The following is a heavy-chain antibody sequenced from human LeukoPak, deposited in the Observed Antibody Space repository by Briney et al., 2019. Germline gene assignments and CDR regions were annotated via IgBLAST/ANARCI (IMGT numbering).Heavy chain of an antibody. CDR1: GGSISSSSYY. D-gene: IGHD3-3*01. CDR2: IYYSGST. Sequence: NSSETLSLTCTVAGGSISSSSYYWGWIRQPPGKGLEWIGSIYYSGSTYYNPSLKSRVTISVDTSKNQFSLKLSSVTAADTAVYYCASFNFNWFDPWGQGTLVSVSS. CDR3: ASFNFNWFDP. J-gene: IGHJ5*02. V-gene: IGHV4-39*07.